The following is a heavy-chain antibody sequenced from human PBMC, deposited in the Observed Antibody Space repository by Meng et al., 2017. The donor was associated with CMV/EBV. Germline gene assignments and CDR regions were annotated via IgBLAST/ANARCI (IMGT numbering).Heavy chain of an antibody. V-gene: IGHV4-39*07. CDR2: IYYSGST. CDR1: GGSISSSSYY. J-gene: IGHJ4*02. CDR3: ARDSSRWVTKYYFDY. D-gene: IGHD4-17*01. Sequence: QLQLQGSGPGLVKPSETLSLTCTVSGGSISSSSYYWGWIRQPPGKGLEWIGSIYYSGSTYYNPSLKSRVTISVDTSKNQFSLKLSPVTAADTAVYYCARDSSRWVTKYYFDYWGQGTLVTVSS.